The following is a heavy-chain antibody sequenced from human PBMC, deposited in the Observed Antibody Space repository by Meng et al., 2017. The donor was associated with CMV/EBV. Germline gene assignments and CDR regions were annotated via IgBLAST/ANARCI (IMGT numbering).Heavy chain of an antibody. CDR2: IYYSGST. Sequence: SETLSLTCTVSGGSVSSGSYYWSWIRQPPGKGLEWIGYIYYSGSTNYNPSLKSRVTISVDTSKNQFSLKLSSVTAADTAVYYCARGETYYDFWSGQNWFDPWGQGTLVTVSS. J-gene: IGHJ5*02. CDR3: ARGETYYDFWSGQNWFDP. V-gene: IGHV4-61*01. D-gene: IGHD3-3*01. CDR1: GGSVSSGSYY.